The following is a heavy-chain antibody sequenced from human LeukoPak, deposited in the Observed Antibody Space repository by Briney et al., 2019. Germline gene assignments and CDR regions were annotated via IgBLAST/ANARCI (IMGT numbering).Heavy chain of an antibody. Sequence: PGGSLRLSCAASGFTFSSYGMHWVRQAPGKGLEWVAFIRYDGSNKYYADSVKGRFTISRDNSKNTLYLQMNSLGAEDTAVYYCAKDQRGSYSVNHWGQGTLVTVSS. CDR3: AKDQRGSYSVNH. D-gene: IGHD1-26*01. CDR1: GFTFSSYG. CDR2: IRYDGSNK. J-gene: IGHJ1*01. V-gene: IGHV3-30*02.